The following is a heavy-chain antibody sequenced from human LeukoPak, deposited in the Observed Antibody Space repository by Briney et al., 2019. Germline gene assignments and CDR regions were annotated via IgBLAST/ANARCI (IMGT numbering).Heavy chain of an antibody. CDR3: ARAHDFWSGYWDSYYMDV. CDR1: GFTFNTYT. J-gene: IGHJ6*03. CDR2: ISTSSYYI. V-gene: IGHV3-21*01. Sequence: GGSLRLSCAASGFTFNTYTMNWVRQAPGKGLEWVSSISTSSYYIYYANSLKGRSTIPRDDAKNSLYLQMNSLRAEDTAVYYCARAHDFWSGYWDSYYMDVWGKGTTVTVSS. D-gene: IGHD3-3*01.